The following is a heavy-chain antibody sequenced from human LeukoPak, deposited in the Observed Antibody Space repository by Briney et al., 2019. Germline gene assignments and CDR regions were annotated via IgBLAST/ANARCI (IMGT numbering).Heavy chain of an antibody. V-gene: IGHV3-66*01. J-gene: IGHJ4*02. D-gene: IGHD3-22*01. CDR3: ARERRGYYDSSGYLDY. Sequence: GGSLTLSCASSGFTFSSNYMSWVRQAPGKGLEGVAGIYSGGSTYYADSVKGRFTISRDNSKNTLYLQMNSLRAEDTAVYYCARERRGYYDSSGYLDYWGQGTLVTVSS. CDR2: IYSGGST. CDR1: GFTFSSNY.